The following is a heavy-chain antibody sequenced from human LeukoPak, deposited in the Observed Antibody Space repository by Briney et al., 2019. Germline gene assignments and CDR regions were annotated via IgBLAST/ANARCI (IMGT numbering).Heavy chain of an antibody. CDR3: ARQLLRTDAFDI. V-gene: IGHV4-34*01. J-gene: IGHJ3*02. D-gene: IGHD5-24*01. Sequence: PSETLSLTCAVYGGSFSGYYWSWIRQPPGKGLEWIGEINHSGSTNYNPSLKGRVTISVDTSKNQFSLKLSSVTAADTAVYYCARQLLRTDAFDIWGQGTMVTVSS. CDR2: INHSGST. CDR1: GGSFSGYY.